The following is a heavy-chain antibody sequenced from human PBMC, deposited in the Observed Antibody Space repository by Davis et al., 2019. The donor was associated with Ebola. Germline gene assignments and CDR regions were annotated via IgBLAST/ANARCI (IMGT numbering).Heavy chain of an antibody. CDR3: ARENLGDPRFDP. CDR2: INTNTGNP. CDR1: GYTFTSYA. V-gene: IGHV7-4-1*01. J-gene: IGHJ5*02. D-gene: IGHD3-10*01. Sequence: ASVKVSCKASGYTFTSYAMNWVRQAPGQGLEWMGWINTNTGNPTYAQGFTGRFVFSLDTYVSTAYLQICSLKAEDTAVYYCARENLGDPRFDPWGQGTLVTVSS.